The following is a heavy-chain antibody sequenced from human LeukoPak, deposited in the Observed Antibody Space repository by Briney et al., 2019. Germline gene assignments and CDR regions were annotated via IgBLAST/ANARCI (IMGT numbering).Heavy chain of an antibody. Sequence: GGSLRLSCAAPGFTFSACGMHWVRQAPGKGLEWVTFIRYDGGNKYYADAVKGRFTISRDNSKNTLYLQMNSLRTEDTAVYYCAKELASGSYPDFDYWGQGTLVTVSS. CDR1: GFTFSACG. CDR3: AKELASGSYPDFDY. CDR2: IRYDGGNK. V-gene: IGHV3-30*02. J-gene: IGHJ4*02. D-gene: IGHD1-26*01.